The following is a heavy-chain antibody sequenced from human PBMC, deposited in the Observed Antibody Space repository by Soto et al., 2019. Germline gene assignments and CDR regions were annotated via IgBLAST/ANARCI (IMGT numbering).Heavy chain of an antibody. CDR2: INPSGGVT. Sequence: ASVKVSCKASGYTFISCYMHWVRQAPGQGLECMGIINPSGGVTNXXXSVKSRVXXSVDTSKNQCXVKLSXLAAADTAVYYCARTLFGWGICFDPWRQGTLVTVSS. V-gene: IGHV1-46*01. CDR1: GYTFISCY. J-gene: IGHJ5*02. D-gene: IGHD3-10*02. CDR3: ARTLFGWGICFDP.